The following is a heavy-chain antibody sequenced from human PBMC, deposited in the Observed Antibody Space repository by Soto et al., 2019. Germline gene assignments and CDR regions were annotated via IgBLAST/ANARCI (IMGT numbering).Heavy chain of an antibody. V-gene: IGHV3-7*01. J-gene: IGHJ4*02. D-gene: IGHD3-10*01. Sequence: GGSLRLSCAASGFSFSTYWMSWVRQVPGTGLEWVANIKADGSETYYADSVKGRFTISRDNSKNTLYLQMNSLRAEDTAVYYCAKDRVVRGVRRAPLDYWGQGTLVTVSS. CDR2: IKADGSET. CDR1: GFSFSTYW. CDR3: AKDRVVRGVRRAPLDY.